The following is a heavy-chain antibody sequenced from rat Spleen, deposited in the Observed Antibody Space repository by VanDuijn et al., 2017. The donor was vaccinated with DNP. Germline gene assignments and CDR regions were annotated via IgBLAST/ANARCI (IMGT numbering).Heavy chain of an antibody. CDR1: GFNFNDYW. V-gene: IGHV4-2*01. D-gene: IGHD1-11*01. Sequence: EVKLVESGGGLVQPGRSLKLSCAASGFNFNDYWMGWVRQAPGKGLEWIGEINKESGTIIYSPSLKDKFTISRDNAQNTLYLQMNKLGSEDTATYYCARHFTNYGGYSDYYFDYWGQGVMVTVSS. CDR3: ARHFTNYGGYSDYYFDY. CDR2: INKESGTI. J-gene: IGHJ2*01.